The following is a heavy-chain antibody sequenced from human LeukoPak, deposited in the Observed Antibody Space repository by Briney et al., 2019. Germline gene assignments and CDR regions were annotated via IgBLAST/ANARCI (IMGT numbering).Heavy chain of an antibody. CDR3: ARVGYYYDSSGYSDAFDI. CDR1: GGSISSYY. CDR2: IYTSGST. J-gene: IGHJ3*02. Sequence: SETLSLTCTVSGGSISSYYWNWIRQPAGKGLEWIGHIYTSGSTNYNSSLKSRVTMSVDTSKNQFSVKLNSVIAADTAVYYCARVGYYYDSSGYSDAFDIWGQGTMVTVSS. V-gene: IGHV4-4*07. D-gene: IGHD3-22*01.